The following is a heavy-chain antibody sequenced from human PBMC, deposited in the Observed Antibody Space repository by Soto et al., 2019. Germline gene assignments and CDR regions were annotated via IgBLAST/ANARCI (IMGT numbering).Heavy chain of an antibody. D-gene: IGHD3-22*01. Sequence: PGGSLRLSCAASGFTFSSYAMSWVRQAPGKGLEWVSAISGSGGSTYYTDSVKGRFTISRDNSKNTLYVHMNSLRAEDTAVYYCARAQPTYSSSYFDYWGQGTLVTVSS. CDR1: GFTFSSYA. CDR2: ISGSGGST. V-gene: IGHV3-23*01. CDR3: ARAQPTYSSSYFDY. J-gene: IGHJ4*02.